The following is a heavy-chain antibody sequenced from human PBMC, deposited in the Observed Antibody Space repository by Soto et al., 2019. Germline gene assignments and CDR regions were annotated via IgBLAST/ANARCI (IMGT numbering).Heavy chain of an antibody. CDR1: DASVDSGYYY. D-gene: IGHD6-19*01. CDR3: ATGWSNDYFDY. Sequence: SETLSLTCTVSDASVDSGYYYWTWIRQHPGKGLEWIGHISYSGSTSYKPSLKSRVSISVDTSRNQFSLRLTSVTAADTAVYYCATGWSNDYFDYWGQGTLVTVSS. CDR2: ISYSGST. J-gene: IGHJ4*02. V-gene: IGHV4-31*03.